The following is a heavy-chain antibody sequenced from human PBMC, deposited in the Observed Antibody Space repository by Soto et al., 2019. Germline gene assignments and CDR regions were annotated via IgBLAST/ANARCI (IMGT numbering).Heavy chain of an antibody. CDR2: ISGSGGST. Sequence: PGGSLRLSCAASGFTFSSCAMSWVRQAPGKGLEWVSAISGSGGSTYYADSVKGRFTISRDNSKNTLYLQMDSLRAEGTAVYYCAKIAVAGKYNWFDPWGQGTLVTVSS. D-gene: IGHD6-19*01. CDR3: AKIAVAGKYNWFDP. J-gene: IGHJ5*02. V-gene: IGHV3-23*01. CDR1: GFTFSSCA.